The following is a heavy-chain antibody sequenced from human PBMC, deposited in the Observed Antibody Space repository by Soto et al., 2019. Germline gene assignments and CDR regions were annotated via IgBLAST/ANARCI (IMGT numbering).Heavy chain of an antibody. D-gene: IGHD5-18*01. CDR3: AKVEHVDPAMPTGGFDY. CDR1: GFTFSSYA. V-gene: IGHV3-23*01. CDR2: ISGSGGST. Sequence: EVQLLESGGGLVQPGGSLRLSCAASGFTFSSYAMSWVRQAPGKGLEWVSAISGSGGSTYYADSVKGRFTISRDNSKNTLYLQMNSLRAEDTAVYYCAKVEHVDPAMPTGGFDYWGQGALVTVSS. J-gene: IGHJ4*02.